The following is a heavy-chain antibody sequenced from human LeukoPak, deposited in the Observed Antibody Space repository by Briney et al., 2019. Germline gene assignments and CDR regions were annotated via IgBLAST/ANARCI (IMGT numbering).Heavy chain of an antibody. CDR1: GGSISSYC. CDR3: ARRFTIFGVVTYAFDI. D-gene: IGHD3-3*01. J-gene: IGHJ3*02. Sequence: SETLSLTCTVSGGSISSYCWSWIRQPAGKGLEWIGRIYTSGSTNYNPSLKSRVTISVDTSKNQFSLKLSSVTAADTAVYYCARRFTIFGVVTYAFDIWGQGTMVTVSS. CDR2: IYTSGST. V-gene: IGHV4-4*07.